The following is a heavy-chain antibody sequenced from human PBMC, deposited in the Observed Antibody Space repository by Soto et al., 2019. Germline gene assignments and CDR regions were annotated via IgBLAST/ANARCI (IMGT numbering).Heavy chain of an antibody. CDR1: GFTFSDAW. D-gene: IGHD2-21*01. J-gene: IGHJ5*02. CDR3: TTDLWRIAVVVGSAGYFNP. V-gene: IGHV3-15*01. CDR2: IKSKSDGATT. Sequence: PGGSLRLSCAASGFTFSDAWMSWVRQAPGKGLDWVGRIKSKSDGATTYYAAPVRGRFTLSRDYSKNTWYLQMNSLKTEDTAVYYCTTDLWRIAVVVGSAGYFNPWGQGTPVTVSS.